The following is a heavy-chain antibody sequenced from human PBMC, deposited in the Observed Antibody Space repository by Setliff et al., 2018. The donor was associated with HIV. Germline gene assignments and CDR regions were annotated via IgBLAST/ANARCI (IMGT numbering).Heavy chain of an antibody. Sequence: PSETLSLTCAVYGRSFSGFSWNWIRQPPGKGLEWIGDINNYGVTLYTSSLAGRVTISVDTSKNQFSLTLKSLTVADTALYFCSRGPTIRGSFTGVVYTAPLPSFDTWSQGSLVTVSS. CDR1: GRSFSGFS. CDR3: SRGPTIRGSFTGVVYTAPLPSFDT. V-gene: IGHV4-34*01. D-gene: IGHD3-3*01. CDR2: INNYGVT. J-gene: IGHJ4*02.